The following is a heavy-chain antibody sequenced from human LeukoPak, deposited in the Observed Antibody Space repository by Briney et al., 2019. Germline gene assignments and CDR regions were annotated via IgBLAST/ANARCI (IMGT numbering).Heavy chain of an antibody. CDR2: ISAYNGNT. D-gene: IGHD3-10*01. V-gene: IGHV1-18*01. Sequence: EASVKVSCKASGYTFTSYGISWVRQAPGQGLEWMGWISAYNGNTNYAQKLQGRVTMTRDTSTSTVYMELSSLRSEDTAVYYCARTSMVRGVISPNFDYWGQGTLVTVSS. CDR1: GYTFTSYG. CDR3: ARTSMVRGVISPNFDY. J-gene: IGHJ4*02.